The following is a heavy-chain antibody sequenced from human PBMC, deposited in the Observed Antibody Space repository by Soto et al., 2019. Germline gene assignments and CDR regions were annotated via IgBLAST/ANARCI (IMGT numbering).Heavy chain of an antibody. D-gene: IGHD3-22*01. Sequence: QPGGSLRLSCAASGFTFSTYGIHWVRQAPGKGLEWVSVISYDGSNKYYADSVKGRFTISRDNSKNTLYLQMNSLRAEDTAVYYCAKDVTMIVSAPDYWGQGTLVTVSS. J-gene: IGHJ4*02. CDR2: ISYDGSNK. CDR3: AKDVTMIVSAPDY. V-gene: IGHV3-30*18. CDR1: GFTFSTYG.